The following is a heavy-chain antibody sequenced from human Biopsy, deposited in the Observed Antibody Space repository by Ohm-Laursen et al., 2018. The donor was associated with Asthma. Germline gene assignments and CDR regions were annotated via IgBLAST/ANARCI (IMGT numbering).Heavy chain of an antibody. V-gene: IGHV3-30*18. CDR2: ILVDGRKI. D-gene: IGHD6-13*01. Sequence: SLRLSCSAPGSNFHNYGMNCVRRGPGKRLEWGAQILVDGRKINYPDSVKGRFTISRDNSKNMVYLQMNSLRPEDTAVYYWAKDRVAGRSYYFDYWGQGSLVSVSS. CDR1: GSNFHNYG. J-gene: IGHJ4*02. CDR3: AKDRVAGRSYYFDY.